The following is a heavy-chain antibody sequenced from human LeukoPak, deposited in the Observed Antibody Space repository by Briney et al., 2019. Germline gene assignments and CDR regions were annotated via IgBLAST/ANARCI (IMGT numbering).Heavy chain of an antibody. CDR3: AKAGYCTNGVCSPFDY. CDR2: ISYDGSNK. D-gene: IGHD2-8*01. Sequence: PGRSLRLSCAASGFTFSRYGMHWVRQAPGKGLEWVAVISYDGSNKYYADSVKGRFTISRDNSKNTLYLQMNSLRAEDTAVYYCAKAGYCTNGVCSPFDYWGQGTLVTVSS. CDR1: GFTFSRYG. J-gene: IGHJ4*02. V-gene: IGHV3-30*18.